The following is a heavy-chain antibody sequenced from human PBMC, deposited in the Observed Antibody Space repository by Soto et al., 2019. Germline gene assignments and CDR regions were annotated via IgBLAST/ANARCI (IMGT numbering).Heavy chain of an antibody. J-gene: IGHJ6*02. CDR2: IIPIFGTA. CDR3: ARDQVDRVSTSESYYYGMDV. D-gene: IGHD5-12*01. CDR1: GGTFSSYA. V-gene: IGHV1-69*01. Sequence: QVQLVQSGAEVKKPGSSVKVSCKASGGTFSSYAISWVRQAPGQGLEWMGGIIPIFGTANYAQKFQGRVTSTADESTSTAYMELRSLRSEDTAVYYGARDQVDRVSTSESYYYGMDVWGQGTTVNVSS.